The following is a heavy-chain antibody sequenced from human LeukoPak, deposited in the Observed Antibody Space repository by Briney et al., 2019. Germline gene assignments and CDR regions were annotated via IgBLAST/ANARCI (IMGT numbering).Heavy chain of an antibody. D-gene: IGHD3-22*01. CDR2: ISSSGSTI. CDR1: GFTFSSYE. Sequence: GGSLRLSCAASGFTFSSYEMNWVRQAPGKGLEWVSYISSSGSTIYYADSVKGRFTISRDNAKNSLYLQTNSLRAEDTAVYYCARYYYDSSGYYLNDYWGQGTLVTVSS. V-gene: IGHV3-48*03. CDR3: ARYYYDSSGYYLNDY. J-gene: IGHJ4*02.